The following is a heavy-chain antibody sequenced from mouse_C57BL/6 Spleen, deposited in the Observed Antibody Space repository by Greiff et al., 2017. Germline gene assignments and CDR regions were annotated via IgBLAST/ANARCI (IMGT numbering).Heavy chain of an antibody. Sequence: VQLQQSGPELVKPGASVKMSCKASGYTFTDYNMHWVKQSHGKSLEWIGYINPNNGGTSYNQKFKGKATLTVNKSSSTSYMELRSLTSEDSAVYYCARSGDYDYERDFGYWGQGTTLTVSS. J-gene: IGHJ2*01. D-gene: IGHD2-4*01. CDR2: INPNNGGT. CDR1: GYTFTDYN. CDR3: ARSGDYDYERDFGY. V-gene: IGHV1-22*01.